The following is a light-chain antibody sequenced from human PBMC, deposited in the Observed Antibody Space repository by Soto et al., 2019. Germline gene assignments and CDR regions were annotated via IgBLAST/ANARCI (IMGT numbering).Light chain of an antibody. Sequence: QSVLTQPASVSGSPGQSITISCSGTSSDIGAYNYVSWYQQHPYKAPKLIIFDVTNRPSGVSGRFSGSKSANTASLTISGLQFEDEADYYCSSYTVSSAPVIFGGGTKLTVL. J-gene: IGLJ2*01. V-gene: IGLV2-14*03. CDR3: SSYTVSSAPVI. CDR1: SSDIGAYNY. CDR2: DVT.